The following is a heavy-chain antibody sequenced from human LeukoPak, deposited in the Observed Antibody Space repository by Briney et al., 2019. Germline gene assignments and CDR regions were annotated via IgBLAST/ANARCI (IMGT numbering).Heavy chain of an antibody. CDR1: GFTFSSDG. D-gene: IGHD3-3*01. CDR2: ISYDGSNK. Sequence: GGSLRLSCAASGFTFSSDGMHWVRQAPGKGLEWVAVISYDGSNKYYADSVKGRFTISRDNSKNTLYLQMNSLRAEDTAVYYCAKDIRRFLEWCDYWGQGTLVTVSS. V-gene: IGHV3-30*18. CDR3: AKDIRRFLEWCDY. J-gene: IGHJ4*02.